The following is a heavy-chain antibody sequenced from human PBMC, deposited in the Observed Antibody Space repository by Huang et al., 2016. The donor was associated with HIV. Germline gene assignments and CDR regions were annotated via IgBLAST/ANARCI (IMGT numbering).Heavy chain of an antibody. D-gene: IGHD6-6*01. CDR2: ST. V-gene: IGHV4-59*01. CDR3: ARTFSKQLVGD. Sequence: STNYNPSPKSRVTISVDTSKNQFSLKLSSVTDADTAVYYWARTFSKQLVGDWGQGTLVTVSS. J-gene: IGHJ4*02.